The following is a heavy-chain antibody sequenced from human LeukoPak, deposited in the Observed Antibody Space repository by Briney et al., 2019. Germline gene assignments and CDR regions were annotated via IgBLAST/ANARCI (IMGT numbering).Heavy chain of an antibody. CDR2: IYWDDDT. CDR1: GFSLSTGAVG. CDR3: AHRLRGYSSYATGVFDY. J-gene: IGHJ4*02. V-gene: IGHV2-5*02. Sequence: SGPTLVKPTQTLTLTCTFSGFSLSTGAVGVGCIRQPPGKALEWLALIYWDDDTRYSPSLKSRLTITKDTSKNQVVLTMTNMDPVDTATYYCAHRLRGYSSYATGVFDYWGQGTLVTVSS. D-gene: IGHD5-12*01.